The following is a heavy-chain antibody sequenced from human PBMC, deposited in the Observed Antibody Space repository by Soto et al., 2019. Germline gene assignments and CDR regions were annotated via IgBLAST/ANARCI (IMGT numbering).Heavy chain of an antibody. Sequence: PGGSLRLSCVGSVFTFSTYSINWVRQAPGKGLEWLSSISSRSDIYYADSVNGRFTISRDNAKNSVSLQMNSLRAEDTAVYYCAREYTAWPLAYGLDVWGQGTTVTVSS. J-gene: IGHJ6*02. V-gene: IGHV3-21*01. CDR1: VFTFSTYS. CDR2: ISSRSDI. CDR3: AREYTAWPLAYGLDV. D-gene: IGHD2-2*02.